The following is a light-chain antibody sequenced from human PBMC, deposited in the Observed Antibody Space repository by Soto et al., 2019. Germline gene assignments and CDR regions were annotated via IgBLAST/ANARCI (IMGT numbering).Light chain of an antibody. CDR1: QSISTW. CDR3: QQYNSSWT. CDR2: DVS. Sequence: DIQMTQSPSTLSASVGARVTITCRASQSISTWLAWYQQKPGKAPNLLIYDVSSLQSGVPSRFSGSGSGTDFTLTISSLQPDDFATYYCQQYNSSWTFGQGTKVDTK. J-gene: IGKJ1*01. V-gene: IGKV1-5*01.